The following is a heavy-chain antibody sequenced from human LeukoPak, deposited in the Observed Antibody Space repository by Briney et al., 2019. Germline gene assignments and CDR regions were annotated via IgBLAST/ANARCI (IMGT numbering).Heavy chain of an antibody. Sequence: GGSLSLSCAASGFTVSSNYMSWVRQAPGKGLEWVSVIYSGGSTYYADSVKGRFTISRDNSKNTLYLQMNNLRAEDTAVYYCARGSSSWYAFDYWGQGTLVTVSS. J-gene: IGHJ4*02. CDR3: ARGSSSWYAFDY. D-gene: IGHD6-13*01. V-gene: IGHV3-53*01. CDR1: GFTVSSNY. CDR2: IYSGGST.